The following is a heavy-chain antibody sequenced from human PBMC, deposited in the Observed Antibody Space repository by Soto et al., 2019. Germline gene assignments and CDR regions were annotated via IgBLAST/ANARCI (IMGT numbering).Heavy chain of an antibody. J-gene: IGHJ6*03. V-gene: IGHV1-69*02. Sequence: QVQLVQSGAEVKKPGSSVKVSCKASGGTFSSYTISWVRQAPGQGLEWMGRIIPILGIANYAQKFQGRVTITADKSTSTAYMELSSLRSEDTAVYYCAYRIAVAGDYYYYMDVWGKGTTVTVSS. CDR2: IIPILGIA. CDR3: AYRIAVAGDYYYYMDV. D-gene: IGHD6-19*01. CDR1: GGTFSSYT.